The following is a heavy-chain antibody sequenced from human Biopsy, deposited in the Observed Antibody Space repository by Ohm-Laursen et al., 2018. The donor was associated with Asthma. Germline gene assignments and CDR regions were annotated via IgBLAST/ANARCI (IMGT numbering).Heavy chain of an antibody. CDR3: ARKAGPCISRTCYSLDF. CDR2: INSVFGTT. Sequence: SSVKVSCNSLGGTFNTYVIGWVRQAPGQGLEWMGGINSVFGTTTYPQKFQGRVTITADDSTSTVYMELSSLRSEDTAVYYCARKAGPCISRTCYSLDFWGQGTLVTVSS. CDR1: GGTFNTYV. D-gene: IGHD2-2*01. V-gene: IGHV1-69*01. J-gene: IGHJ4*02.